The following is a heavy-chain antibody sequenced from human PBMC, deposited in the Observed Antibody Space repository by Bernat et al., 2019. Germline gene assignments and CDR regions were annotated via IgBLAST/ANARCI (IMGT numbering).Heavy chain of an antibody. Sequence: QVQPQQWGAGLLKPSETLSLTCAVYGGSFSGYYWSWIRQPPGKGLEWIGEINHSGSTNYSPSLKSRVTMSLDTSNNHFSLKLSSVTAADTAVYYCARGRITGTTNYWGQGTLVTVSS. V-gene: IGHV4-34*02. D-gene: IGHD1-7*01. J-gene: IGHJ4*02. CDR2: INHSGST. CDR3: ARGRITGTTNY. CDR1: GGSFSGYY.